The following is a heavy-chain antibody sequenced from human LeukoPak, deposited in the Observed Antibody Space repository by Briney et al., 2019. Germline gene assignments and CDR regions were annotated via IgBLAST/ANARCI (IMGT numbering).Heavy chain of an antibody. CDR1: GGSISSYY. D-gene: IGHD3-10*01. Sequence: SETLSLTCTVSGGSISSYYWSWIRQPPGKGLEWIGYIYYSGSTNYNPSLKSRVTISVDTSKNQFSLKLSSVTAADTAVYYCARHRLNYYGSGSYYQDAFDIWGQGAMVTVSS. CDR3: ARHRLNYYGSGSYYQDAFDI. CDR2: IYYSGST. V-gene: IGHV4-59*08. J-gene: IGHJ3*02.